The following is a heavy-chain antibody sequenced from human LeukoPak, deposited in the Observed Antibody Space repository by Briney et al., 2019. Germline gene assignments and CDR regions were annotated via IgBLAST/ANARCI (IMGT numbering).Heavy chain of an antibody. CDR1: GFTFSDYY. D-gene: IGHD1-14*01. CDR2: ISSSGS. J-gene: IGHJ4*02. Sequence: PGGSLRLSCAASGFTFSDYYMHWLRQAPGKGLEWVSYISSSGSYTHADSVKGRFTISRDNANNSLYLQMNSLRAEDTALYYCARTTGSFGPVALWGQGTLVTVSS. V-gene: IGHV3-11*06. CDR3: ARTTGSFGPVAL.